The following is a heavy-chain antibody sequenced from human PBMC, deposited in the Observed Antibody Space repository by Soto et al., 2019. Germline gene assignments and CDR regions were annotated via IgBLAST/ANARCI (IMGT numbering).Heavy chain of an antibody. V-gene: IGHV6-1*01. D-gene: IGHD3-16*01. Sequence: QEQLQQSGPGLVKRSQTLSLTCAISGDSVSKNSATWNWIRQSPARGLEWLGRTYYRSKWYNDYAVSVKSRITINPDTSKNQFSLQLNSVTPEDTAVYYCARGSLRGGNWYFDLWGRGTLLTVSS. CDR2: TYYRSKWYN. CDR1: GDSVSKNSAT. J-gene: IGHJ2*01. CDR3: ARGSLRGGNWYFDL.